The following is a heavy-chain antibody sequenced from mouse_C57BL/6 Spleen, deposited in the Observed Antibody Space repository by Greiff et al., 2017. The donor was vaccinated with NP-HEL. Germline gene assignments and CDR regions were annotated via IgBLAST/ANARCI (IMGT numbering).Heavy chain of an antibody. CDR3: ARPYSSLFEG. CDR1: GYTFTSYG. Sequence: QVQLQQSGAELARPGASVKLSCKASGYTFTSYGISWVKQRTGQGLEWIGEIHPRSGNTYYNEKFKGKATLTADKSSSTAYMELRSLTSEDSAVYFGARPYSSLFEGWGKGTTLTV. D-gene: IGHD1-1*01. V-gene: IGHV1-81*01. CDR2: IHPRSGNT. J-gene: IGHJ2*01.